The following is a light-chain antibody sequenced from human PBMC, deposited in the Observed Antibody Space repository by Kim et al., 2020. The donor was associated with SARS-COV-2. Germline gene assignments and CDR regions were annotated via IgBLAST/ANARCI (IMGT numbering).Light chain of an antibody. CDR3: QQSYSTPPYT. CDR1: QSISSY. V-gene: IGKV1-39*01. J-gene: IGKJ2*01. Sequence: DIQMTQSPSSLSASVGDRVTITCRASQSISSYLNWYQQKPGKAPKLLIYPASSLQSGVPSRFSGSGSGTDFTLTISSLQPEDFATYYCQQSYSTPPYTFGQGTKLEI. CDR2: PAS.